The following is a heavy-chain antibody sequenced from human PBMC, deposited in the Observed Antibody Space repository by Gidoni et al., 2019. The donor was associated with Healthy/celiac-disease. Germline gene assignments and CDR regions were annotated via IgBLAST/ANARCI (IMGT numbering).Heavy chain of an antibody. Sequence: EVPLVESGGGLVQPGGSLRLSCAASGFTFSSYARSWVRQAPGKGLGWVSAISGSGGSTYYADSVKCRFTISRDNSKNTLYLQMNSLRAEDTAVYYCAKDLASFFDYWGQGTLVTVSS. D-gene: IGHD3-16*01. V-gene: IGHV3-23*04. CDR3: AKDLASFFDY. CDR2: ISGSGGST. CDR1: GFTFSSYA. J-gene: IGHJ4*02.